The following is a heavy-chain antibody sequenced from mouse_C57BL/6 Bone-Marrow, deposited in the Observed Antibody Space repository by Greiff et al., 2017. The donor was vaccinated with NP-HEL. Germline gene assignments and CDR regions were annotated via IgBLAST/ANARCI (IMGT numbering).Heavy chain of an antibody. Sequence: VQLQQSGAALVRPGASVKLSCTASGFNIQDYYMHWVKQRPEQGLEWIGRIDPEDGDTEYASKFQGKATMTADTSSNTAYLQLSSLTSEDTAVYYCTTLYGSSLRFDDWGQGTTLTVSS. CDR3: TTLYGSSLRFDD. CDR1: GFNIQDYY. J-gene: IGHJ2*01. D-gene: IGHD1-1*01. CDR2: IDPEDGDT. V-gene: IGHV14-1*01.